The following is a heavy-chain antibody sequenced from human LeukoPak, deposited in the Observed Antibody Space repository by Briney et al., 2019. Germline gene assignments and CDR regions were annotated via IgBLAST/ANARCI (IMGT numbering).Heavy chain of an antibody. CDR2: ISSSSSYI. CDR3: GRYGLGYYYMDV. D-gene: IGHD6-19*01. CDR1: GFTFSSYS. Sequence: PGGSLRLSCAASGFTFSSYSMNWVRQAPGKGLEWVSSISSSSSYIYYADSVKGRFTISRDNAKNSLYLQMNSLRAEDTAVYYCGRYGLGYYYMDVWGKRTTVTVSS. V-gene: IGHV3-21*01. J-gene: IGHJ6*03.